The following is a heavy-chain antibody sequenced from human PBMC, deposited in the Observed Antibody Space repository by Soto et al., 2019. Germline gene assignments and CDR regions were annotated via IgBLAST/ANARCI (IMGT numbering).Heavy chain of an antibody. CDR2: IYPGDSDT. CDR1: GYSFTSYW. V-gene: IGHV5-51*01. CDR3: ARQSFSAHGQYYFDY. J-gene: IGHJ4*02. Sequence: GESLKISCKGSGYSFTSYWIGWVRQMPGKGLEWMGIIYPGDSDTRYSPSFQGQVTISADKSISTAYLQWSSLKASDTAMYYCARQSFSAHGQYYFDYWGQGTLVTVSS. D-gene: IGHD4-4*01.